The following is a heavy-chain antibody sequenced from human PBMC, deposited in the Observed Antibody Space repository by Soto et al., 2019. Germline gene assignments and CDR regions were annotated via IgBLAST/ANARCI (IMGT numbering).Heavy chain of an antibody. CDR2: INPGNDNT. J-gene: IGHJ5*02. CDR3: ARESYSRDWDVRRWFEP. D-gene: IGHD6-19*01. V-gene: IGHV1-3*01. Sequence: ASVKVSCKASGYTFTTYTIHWVRQAPGQRLEWMGWINPGNDNTKYSQKFRGRVTLTRDTSASTVFMELSSLRSEDTAVYYCARESYSRDWDVRRWFEPWGQGSRVTV. CDR1: GYTFTTYT.